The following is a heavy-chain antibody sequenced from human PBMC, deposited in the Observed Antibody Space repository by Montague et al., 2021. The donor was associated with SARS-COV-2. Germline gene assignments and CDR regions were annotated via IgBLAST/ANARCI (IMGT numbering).Heavy chain of an antibody. Sequence: SETLSLTCTVSGGSISTYYWSWIRQPPGKGLEWIGYIYYSGSTSXNPSLKSRVTISVDTSKNQFSLKLSSVTAADTAVYYCARGSSYKIFGVVIDDAFDIWGQGTMVTVSS. CDR3: ARGSSYKIFGVVIDDAFDI. V-gene: IGHV4-59*08. J-gene: IGHJ3*02. CDR2: IYYSGST. CDR1: GGSISTYY. D-gene: IGHD3-3*01.